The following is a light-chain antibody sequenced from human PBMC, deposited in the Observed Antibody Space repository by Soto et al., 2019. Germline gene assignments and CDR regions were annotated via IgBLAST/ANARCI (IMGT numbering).Light chain of an antibody. CDR2: DVS. J-gene: IGLJ2*01. Sequence: QSALTQPASVSGSPGQSITISCTGTSSYVGGYNYVSWYQQHPGKAPKVMIYDVSKRPSGVSNRFSGSKSGNTASLTISGLQVEDEADYYCSSYTSSTTRVVFGGGTKVTVL. CDR3: SSYTSSTTRVV. CDR1: SSYVGGYNY. V-gene: IGLV2-14*03.